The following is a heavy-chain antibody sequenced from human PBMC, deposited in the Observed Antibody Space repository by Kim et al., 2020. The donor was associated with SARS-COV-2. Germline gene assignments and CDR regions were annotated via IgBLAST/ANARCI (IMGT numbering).Heavy chain of an antibody. J-gene: IGHJ4*02. D-gene: IGHD6-13*01. CDR3: ARILSIAAAATDY. V-gene: IGHV2-70*01. Sequence: YRTSLKTRPTISKDTSKNQVVLTMTNMDPVDTATYYCARILSIAAAATDYWGQGTLVTVSS.